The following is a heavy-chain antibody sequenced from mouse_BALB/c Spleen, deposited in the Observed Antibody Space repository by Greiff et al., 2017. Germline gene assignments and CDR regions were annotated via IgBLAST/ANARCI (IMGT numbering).Heavy chain of an antibody. Sequence: VKLMESGPGLVQPSQSLSITCTVSGFSLTSYGVHWVRQSPGKGLEWLGVIWSGGSTDYNAAFISRLSISKDNSKSQVFFKMNSLQANDTAIYYCARKGGGLRAWYFDVWGAGTTVTVSS. CDR3: ARKGGGLRAWYFDV. V-gene: IGHV2-2*02. J-gene: IGHJ1*01. D-gene: IGHD2-2*01. CDR1: GFSLTSYG. CDR2: IWSGGST.